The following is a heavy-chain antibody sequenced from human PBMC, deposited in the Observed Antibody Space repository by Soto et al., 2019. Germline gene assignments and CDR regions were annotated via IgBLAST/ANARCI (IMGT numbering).Heavy chain of an antibody. J-gene: IGHJ6*02. CDR2: IYSGGST. CDR1: GFTVSSNY. D-gene: IGHD4-17*01. V-gene: IGHV3-53*01. CDR3: ARDVITVTTSNYYYYSGMDV. Sequence: GGSLRLSCAASGFTVSSNYMSWVRQAPGKGLEWVSVIYSGGSTYYADSVKGRFTISRDNSKNTLYLQMNSPRAEDTAVYYCARDVITVTTSNYYYYSGMDVWGQGTTVTVSS.